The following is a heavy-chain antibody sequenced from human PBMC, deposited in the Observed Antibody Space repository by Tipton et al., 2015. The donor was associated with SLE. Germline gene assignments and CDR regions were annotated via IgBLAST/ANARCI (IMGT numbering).Heavy chain of an antibody. J-gene: IGHJ4*02. CDR2: IYYSGST. Sequence: TLSLTCTVSGGSISSSSYYWGWIRQPPGKGLEWIGSIYYSGSTYYNPSLKSRVTISVDTSKKQFSLKLSSVTAADTAVYYCARGGCSGGSCLDYWGQGTLVTVSS. D-gene: IGHD2-15*01. CDR3: ARGGCSGGSCLDY. V-gene: IGHV4-39*07. CDR1: GGSISSSSYY.